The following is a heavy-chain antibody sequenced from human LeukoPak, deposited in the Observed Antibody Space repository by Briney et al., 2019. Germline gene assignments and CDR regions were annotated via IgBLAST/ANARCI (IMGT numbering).Heavy chain of an antibody. CDR2: IYYSGST. J-gene: IGHJ4*02. V-gene: IGHV4-59*08. Sequence: PSETLSLTCTVSGGSISSYYWSWIRQPPGKGLEWIGYIYYSGSTNYNPSLKSRVTISVDTSKNQFSLKLSSVTAADTAVYYCAGVGARNTSSSGYSLFDYWGQGTLVTVSS. D-gene: IGHD3-22*01. CDR1: GGSISSYY. CDR3: AGVGARNTSSSGYSLFDY.